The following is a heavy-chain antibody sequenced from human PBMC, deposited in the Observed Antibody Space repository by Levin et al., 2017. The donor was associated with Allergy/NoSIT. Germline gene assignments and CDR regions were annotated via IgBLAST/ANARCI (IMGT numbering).Heavy chain of an antibody. J-gene: IGHJ5*02. CDR2: IYYSGST. D-gene: IGHD6-19*01. Sequence: SETLSLTCTVSGGSISNTDYYWGWIRQPPGKGLEWIGTIYYSGSTYYYPSLKSRVTISVDTSKNQFSLKLTSVTAADTAIYYCARHGDSSGGSRFDPWGQGTLVIVSS. V-gene: IGHV4-39*01. CDR1: GGSISNTDYY. CDR3: ARHGDSSGGSRFDP.